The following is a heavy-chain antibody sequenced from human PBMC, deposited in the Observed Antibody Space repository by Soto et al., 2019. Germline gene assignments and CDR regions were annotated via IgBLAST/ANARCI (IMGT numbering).Heavy chain of an antibody. V-gene: IGHV4-34*01. CDR2: MSHSGGT. J-gene: IGHJ3*02. CDR1: GGFVTSGSYY. D-gene: IGHD2-21*02. CDR3: ARVERGTATAVVDAFDI. Sequence: QVQLQQWGARLLKPSETLSLTCAVYGGFVTSGSYYWSWIRQPPGKGLEWIGEMSHSGGTHFNPSLKSRVTIWVDTSKNQFTLKMSSVTASDTALYYCARVERGTATAVVDAFDIWGPGTMVTVSS.